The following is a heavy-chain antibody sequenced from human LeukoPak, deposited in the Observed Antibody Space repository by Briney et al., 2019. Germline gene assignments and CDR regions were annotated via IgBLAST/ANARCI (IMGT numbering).Heavy chain of an antibody. D-gene: IGHD3-22*01. CDR2: ISGSGGST. J-gene: IGHJ4*02. CDR3: APTPAPNGYYYPFDY. CDR1: GFTFSSYA. Sequence: PGGSLRLSCAASGFTFSSYAMSWVRQAPGKGLEWVSAISGSGGSTYYADSVKGRFTISRDNSKNTLYLQMNSLRAEDTAVYYCAPTPAPNGYYYPFDYWGQGTLVTVSS. V-gene: IGHV3-23*01.